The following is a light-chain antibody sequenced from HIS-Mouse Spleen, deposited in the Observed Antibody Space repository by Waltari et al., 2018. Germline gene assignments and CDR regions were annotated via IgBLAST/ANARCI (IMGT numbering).Light chain of an antibody. CDR3: YSTDSSGNHSWV. CDR2: EDS. V-gene: IGLV3-10*01. J-gene: IGLJ3*02. Sequence: SYELTQPPSVSVSPGKTARITCSGDALPKKYAYWYQQKSGQAPVLVIYEDSKRPSGIPERFSGSSSGTMATLTISGAQVEDEADYYCYSTDSSGNHSWVFGGGTKLTVL. CDR1: ALPKKY.